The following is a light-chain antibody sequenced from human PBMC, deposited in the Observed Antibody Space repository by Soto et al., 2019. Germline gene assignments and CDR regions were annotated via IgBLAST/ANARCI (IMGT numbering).Light chain of an antibody. J-gene: IGKJ1*01. CDR2: SVS. CDR3: QQSYNDPTWT. CDR1: QNIGNY. V-gene: IGKV1-39*01. Sequence: DIQMTQSPSSLSAAVGDRVTITCRASQNIGNYLHWYQQQPGKAPKLLIYSVSTLQTGVPSRFSGSGPGTDFTLTISSLQPEDSSNCYCQQSYNDPTWTFGQGTKVEI.